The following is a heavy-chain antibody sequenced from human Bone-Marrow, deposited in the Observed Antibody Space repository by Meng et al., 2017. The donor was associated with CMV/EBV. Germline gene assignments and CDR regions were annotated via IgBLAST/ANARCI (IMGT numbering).Heavy chain of an antibody. CDR3: AKDIIAVAVTRNYYYGMDV. J-gene: IGHJ6*02. V-gene: IGHV3-7*03. CDR1: GFPFSSYW. D-gene: IGHD6-19*01. CDR2: IEQDGSEK. Sequence: GGSLKIFCAAPGFPFSSYWMRWVRQAPGKGLEWVANIEQDGSEKYYVDSVKGRFTISRDNAKNSLYLQMNSLRAEDTALYYCAKDIIAVAVTRNYYYGMDVCGQGTTVTASS.